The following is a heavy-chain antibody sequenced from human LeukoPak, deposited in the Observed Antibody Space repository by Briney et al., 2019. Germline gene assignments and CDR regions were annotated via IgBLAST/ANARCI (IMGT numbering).Heavy chain of an antibody. CDR1: GFSFSTYW. V-gene: IGHV3-7*03. J-gene: IGHJ4*02. CDR3: AKDRGMVGASVRAFDY. D-gene: IGHD1-26*01. Sequence: PGGSLRLSCAASGFSFSTYWMSWVRQTPEKGLEFVANINQDASVRNYMDSLKGRCTISRDNAKKSVYLEINSLRADDTALYYCAKDRGMVGASVRAFDYWGQGTLVTVSS. CDR2: INQDASVR.